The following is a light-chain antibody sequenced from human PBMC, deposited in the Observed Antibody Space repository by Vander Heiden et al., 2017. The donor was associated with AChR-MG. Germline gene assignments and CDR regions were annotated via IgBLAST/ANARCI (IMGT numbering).Light chain of an antibody. J-gene: IGKJ2*01. CDR2: GAS. V-gene: IGKV3-15*01. CDR3: QQYNNWPGYT. Sequence: TVMPQSPATLSVSPGERATLSCRASQSVSSNLAWYQQKPGQAPRLLIYGASTRATGIPARFSGSGSGTEFTLTISILQSEDFAVYYCQQYNNWPGYTFGQGTKLEIK. CDR1: QSVSSN.